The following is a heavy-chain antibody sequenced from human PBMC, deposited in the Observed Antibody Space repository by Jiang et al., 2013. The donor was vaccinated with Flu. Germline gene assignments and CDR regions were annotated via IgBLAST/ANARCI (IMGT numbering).Heavy chain of an antibody. CDR1: GYSFTSYW. D-gene: IGHD1-26*01. CDR2: IYPGDSDT. J-gene: IGHJ3*02. Sequence: QLVESGAEVKKPGESLKISCKGSGYSFTSYWIGWVRQMPGKGLEWMGIIYPGDSDTRYSPSFQGQVTISADKSISTAYLQWSSLKASDTAMYYCARREKWELEGEAFDIWGQGTMVTVSS. CDR3: ARREKWELEGEAFDI. V-gene: IGHV5-51*03.